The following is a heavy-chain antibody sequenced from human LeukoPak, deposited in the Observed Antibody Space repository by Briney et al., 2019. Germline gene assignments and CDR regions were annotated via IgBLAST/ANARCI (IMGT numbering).Heavy chain of an antibody. Sequence: GESLKISCKGSGYSFTSFWIGWVRQMPGKGLEWMGIIYPGDSDTRYSPSFQGQVTISADKSISTAYLQWSSLKASDTAMYYCARQDSYSSSRNAFDIWGQGTMVTVSS. J-gene: IGHJ3*02. CDR1: GYSFTSFW. CDR2: IYPGDSDT. CDR3: ARQDSYSSSRNAFDI. V-gene: IGHV5-51*01. D-gene: IGHD6-6*01.